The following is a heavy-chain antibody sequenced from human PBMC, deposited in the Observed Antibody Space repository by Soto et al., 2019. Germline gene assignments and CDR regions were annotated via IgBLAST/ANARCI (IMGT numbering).Heavy chain of an antibody. D-gene: IGHD2-21*01. Sequence: SVKVSCKASGGTFSSYAISWVRQAPGQGLEWMGGIIPIFGTANYAQKFQGRVTITADKSTSTAYMELSSLRSEDTAVYYCARDEIAYYGMDVWGQGTTVTVSS. CDR3: ARDEIAYYGMDV. CDR1: GGTFSSYA. J-gene: IGHJ6*02. CDR2: IIPIFGTA. V-gene: IGHV1-69*06.